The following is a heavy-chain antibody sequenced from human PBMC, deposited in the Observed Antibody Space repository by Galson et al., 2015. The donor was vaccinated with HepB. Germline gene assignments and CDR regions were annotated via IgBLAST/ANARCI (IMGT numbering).Heavy chain of an antibody. D-gene: IGHD3-22*01. CDR2: IYPGDSDT. J-gene: IGHJ4*02. CDR1: GYSFTSYW. V-gene: IGHV5-51*01. CDR3: ARHTGYDSSGYYSPFDY. Sequence: SGAEVKKPGESLKISCKGSGYSFTSYWIGWVRQMPGKGLEWMGIIYPGDSDTRYSPSFQGQVTISADKSISTAYLQWSSLKASDTAMYYCARHTGYDSSGYYSPFDYWGQGTLVTVSS.